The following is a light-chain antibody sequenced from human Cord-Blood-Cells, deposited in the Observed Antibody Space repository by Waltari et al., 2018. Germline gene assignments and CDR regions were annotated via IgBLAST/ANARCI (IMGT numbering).Light chain of an antibody. CDR2: DAS. CDR1: QSVSSY. J-gene: IGKJ4*01. CDR3: QQRSNWPRLT. V-gene: IGKV3-11*01. Sequence: EMLLTQPPATLSSSRGVRATLSCRASQSVSSYLAWYQQKPGQAPRLLIYDASNRATGIPARFSGSGSGTDFTLTISSLEPEDFAVYYCQQRSNWPRLTFGGGTKVEIK.